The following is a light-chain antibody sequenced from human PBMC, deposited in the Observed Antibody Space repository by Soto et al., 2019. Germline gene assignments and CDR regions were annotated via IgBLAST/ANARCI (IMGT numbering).Light chain of an antibody. Sequence: QSVLTQPPSVSGAPGQRVSISCTGSTSNIGAPYDVHWYQQPPGKAPKLLISGHNIRPSGVPDRFFGSKSGTSASLAINGLQAEDEADYYCQSYDISLSGSGVFGGGTKLTVL. CDR1: TSNIGAPYD. J-gene: IGLJ3*02. V-gene: IGLV1-40*01. CDR3: QSYDISLSGSGV. CDR2: GHN.